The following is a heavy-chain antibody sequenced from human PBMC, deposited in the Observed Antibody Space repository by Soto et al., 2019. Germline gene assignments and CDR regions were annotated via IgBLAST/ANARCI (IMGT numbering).Heavy chain of an antibody. V-gene: IGHV1-58*02. CDR2: IVVGSGNT. Sequence: ASVKVSCKASGFTFTSSAMQWVRQARGQRLEWIGWIVVGSGNTNYAQKFQERVTITRDMSTSTAYMELSSLRSEDTAVYYCAAELNRPYSGSDFDSWGQGTLVTVSS. CDR1: GFTFTSSA. CDR3: AAELNRPYSGSDFDS. D-gene: IGHD1-26*01. J-gene: IGHJ4*02.